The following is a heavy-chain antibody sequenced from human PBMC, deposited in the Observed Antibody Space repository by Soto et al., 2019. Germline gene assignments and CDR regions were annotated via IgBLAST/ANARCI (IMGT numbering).Heavy chain of an antibody. J-gene: IGHJ2*01. Sequence: SVKVSCKASGGTFSSYTISWVRQAPGQGLEWMGGIIPIFGTANYAQKFQGRVTVTADESTSTAYMELSSLRSEDTAVYYCARGNHRWLQLWYFDLWGRGTLVTVSS. D-gene: IGHD5-12*01. V-gene: IGHV1-69*13. CDR2: IIPIFGTA. CDR3: ARGNHRWLQLWYFDL. CDR1: GGTFSSYT.